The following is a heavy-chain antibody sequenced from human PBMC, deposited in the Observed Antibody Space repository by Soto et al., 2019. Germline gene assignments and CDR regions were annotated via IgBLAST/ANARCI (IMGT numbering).Heavy chain of an antibody. V-gene: IGHV3-30*18. Sequence: PGGSLRLSCASSGFTFSSYGMHWVRQAPGKGLEWVAVISYDRTNKNYVDSVKGRFAISRDNSKKMLYLQMNSLRVEDTAVYYCAKGVGMTSNVTYDYWGQGILVTVSS. CDR3: AKGVGMTSNVTYDY. CDR2: ISYDRTNK. CDR1: GFTFSSYG. D-gene: IGHD1-1*01. J-gene: IGHJ4*02.